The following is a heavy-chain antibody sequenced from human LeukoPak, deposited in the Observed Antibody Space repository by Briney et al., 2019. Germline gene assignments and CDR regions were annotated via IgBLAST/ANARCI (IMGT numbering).Heavy chain of an antibody. Sequence: GGSLRLSCAASGFTFSSYGMHWVRQAPGKGLEWVAFIRYDGSNKYYADSVKGRFTISRDNSKNTLYLQMNSLRAEDTAVYYCAKEGIVVVPAAILYYFDYWGQGTLVTVSS. CDR2: IRYDGSNK. CDR3: AKEGIVVVPAAILYYFDY. V-gene: IGHV3-30*02. CDR1: GFTFSSYG. J-gene: IGHJ4*02. D-gene: IGHD2-2*01.